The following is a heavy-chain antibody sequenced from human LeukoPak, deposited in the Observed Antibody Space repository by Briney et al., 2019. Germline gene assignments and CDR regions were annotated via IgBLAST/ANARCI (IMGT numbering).Heavy chain of an antibody. Sequence: GGSLRLSCAASGFTFSTYSMIWVRQAPGQGLEWVSYISSSGNAIYYADSVKGRFTISRDNAKNSLYLQMNSLRAEDTAVYYCARIGYGVSFDYWGQGTLVTVSS. CDR2: ISSSGNAI. CDR1: GFTFSTYS. V-gene: IGHV3-48*04. D-gene: IGHD4/OR15-4a*01. CDR3: ARIGYGVSFDY. J-gene: IGHJ4*02.